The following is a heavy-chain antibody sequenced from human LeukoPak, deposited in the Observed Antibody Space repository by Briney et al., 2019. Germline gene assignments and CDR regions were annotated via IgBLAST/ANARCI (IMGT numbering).Heavy chain of an antibody. CDR1: GITLNCLS. V-gene: IGHV3-21*01. J-gene: IGHJ4*02. Sequence: GGSPRLSLAASGITLNCLSMKLVRQAPGKGAEWVSSISSSSYIYYADSVKGRFTISRDNAKNSLYLQMNSLRAEDTAVYYCARTGYGYYSDYWGQGTLVTVSS. CDR3: ARTGYGYYSDY. D-gene: IGHD4-17*01. CDR2: ISSSSYI.